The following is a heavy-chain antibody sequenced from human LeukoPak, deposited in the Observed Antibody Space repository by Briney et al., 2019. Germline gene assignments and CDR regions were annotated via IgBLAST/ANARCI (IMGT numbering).Heavy chain of an antibody. V-gene: IGHV3-15*01. CDR2: IKSKTDGETT. D-gene: IGHD3-10*01. CDR1: GFTFTNAW. J-gene: IGHJ4*02. CDR3: TADLGTYYHGSQRLIPIDY. Sequence: GGSLRLSCVDSGFTFTNAWMSWVRQAPGKGLEWIGRIKSKTDGETTNYAEPVRGRFTISRDDSKSAVYLQMNSLKIEDTAVYYCTADLGTYYHGSQRLIPIDYWGQGTLVTVSS.